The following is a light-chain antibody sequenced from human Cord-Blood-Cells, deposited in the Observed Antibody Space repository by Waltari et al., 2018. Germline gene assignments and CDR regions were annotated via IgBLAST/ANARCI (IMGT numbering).Light chain of an antibody. Sequence: SSELSQPPSVSVSAAPTPSLPSSGPAMSDKYPCWYQQKPGQSPVLIIYQDSKRPSGIPERFSGSNSGNTATLTISGTQAMDEADYYCQAWDSSTAVFGGGTKLTVL. J-gene: IGLJ2*01. V-gene: IGLV3-1*01. CDR1: AMSDKY. CDR3: QAWDSSTAV. CDR2: QDS.